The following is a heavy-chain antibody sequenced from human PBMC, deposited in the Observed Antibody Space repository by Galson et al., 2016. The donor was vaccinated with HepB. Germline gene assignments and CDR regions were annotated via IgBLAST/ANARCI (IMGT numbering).Heavy chain of an antibody. D-gene: IGHD2-2*01. J-gene: IGHJ5*02. CDR3: TKDQLIVIVPAAGNWFDP. CDR2: IGGSGGGT. Sequence: SLRLSCAASQFTFNMYSMAWVRQAPGKGLEWVSGIGGSGGGTHYADSVKGRFTISRDNSKNTLYLQLNSLRAEDTAIYYCTKDQLIVIVPAAGNWFDPWGQGTLVTVSS. CDR1: QFTFNMYS. V-gene: IGHV3-23*01.